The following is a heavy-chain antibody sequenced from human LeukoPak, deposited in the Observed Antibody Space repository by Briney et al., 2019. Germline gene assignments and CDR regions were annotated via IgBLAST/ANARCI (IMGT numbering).Heavy chain of an antibody. V-gene: IGHV1-18*04. Sequence: ASVKVSCKASGYTFNTYGITWVRQAPGQGLEWMGWISPYNGDTHYAQKFQDRVTMTTDTSTSTAYMDLRSLGFDDTAVYYCARDGHRRYHYDSSGREDAFDIWGQGTMVTVSS. CDR3: ARDGHRRYHYDSSGREDAFDI. J-gene: IGHJ3*02. CDR1: GYTFNTYG. D-gene: IGHD3-22*01. CDR2: ISPYNGDT.